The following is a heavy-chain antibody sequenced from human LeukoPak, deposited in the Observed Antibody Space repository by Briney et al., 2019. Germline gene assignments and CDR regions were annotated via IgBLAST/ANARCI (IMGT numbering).Heavy chain of an antibody. Sequence: GESLKISCKASGCSFSEYWIAWVRQMPGKGLEWMGIVYPGDSDTRYSPSFQGQVTISADQSTSTASLQWSSLKASDTAMYYCARRAVSRVVSTVDAFDYWAQGILVTVSS. CDR1: GCSFSEYW. CDR3: ARRAVSRVVSTVDAFDY. J-gene: IGHJ4*02. D-gene: IGHD2-8*02. V-gene: IGHV5-51*01. CDR2: VYPGDSDT.